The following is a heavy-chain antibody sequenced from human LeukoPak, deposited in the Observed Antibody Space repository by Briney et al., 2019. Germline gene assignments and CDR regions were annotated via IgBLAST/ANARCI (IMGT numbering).Heavy chain of an antibody. Sequence: NPSETLSLTCTVSGGSISSYYWSWIRQPPGKGLEWIGYIYYSGSTSYNPSLKSRVTISVDTSKNQFSLRLSSVTAADTAVYYCARADSSGYILTYWSQGTLVTVSP. D-gene: IGHD5-18*01. CDR3: ARADSSGYILTY. CDR1: GGSISSYY. J-gene: IGHJ4*02. V-gene: IGHV4-59*01. CDR2: IYYSGST.